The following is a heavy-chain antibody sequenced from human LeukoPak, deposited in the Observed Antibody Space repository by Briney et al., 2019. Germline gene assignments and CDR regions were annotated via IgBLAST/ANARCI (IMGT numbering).Heavy chain of an antibody. CDR2: ISSSSSTI. Sequence: PGGSLRLACAASGFTFSSYIMNWVRQAPGKGLEWVSYISSSSSTIYYADSVKGRFTISRDNAKNSLYLQMNSVRAEDTAVYYCARVGLTYYYDSSGYNWFDPWGQGTLVTVSS. CDR3: ARVGLTYYYDSSGYNWFDP. D-gene: IGHD3-22*01. J-gene: IGHJ5*02. CDR1: GFTFSSYI. V-gene: IGHV3-48*01.